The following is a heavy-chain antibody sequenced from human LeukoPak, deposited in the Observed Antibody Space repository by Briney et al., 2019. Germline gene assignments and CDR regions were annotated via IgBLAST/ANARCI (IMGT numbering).Heavy chain of an antibody. CDR3: AKDLSSSWYYYYGMDV. Sequence: GGSLRLSCAASGFTFSSYGMHWVRQAPGKGLEWVAVIWYDGSNKYYADSVKGRFTISRDNSKNTLYLQMNSLRAEDTAVYYCAKDLSSSWYYYYGMDVWGKGTTVTVSS. D-gene: IGHD6-13*01. J-gene: IGHJ6*04. V-gene: IGHV3-30*02. CDR2: IWYDGSNK. CDR1: GFTFSSYG.